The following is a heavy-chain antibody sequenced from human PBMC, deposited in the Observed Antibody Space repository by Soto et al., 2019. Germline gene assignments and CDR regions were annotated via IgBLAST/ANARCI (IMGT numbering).Heavy chain of an antibody. CDR1: GFIFNNYV. CDR2: VKGNGGST. Sequence: EVLLLESGGGFVQPGGSLRLSCAASGFIFNNYVMTWVRQAPGKGLEWVSGVKGNGGSTHYADSVKGRFTISRDDSKNALYLQMNSLRADDTAVYHCTRGLGSLAPIDAWGPGTRVTVSS. J-gene: IGHJ3*01. V-gene: IGHV3-23*01. CDR3: TRGLGSLAPIDA. D-gene: IGHD3-16*01.